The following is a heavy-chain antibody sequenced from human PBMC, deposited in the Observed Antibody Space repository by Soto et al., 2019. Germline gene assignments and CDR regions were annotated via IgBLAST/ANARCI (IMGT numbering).Heavy chain of an antibody. D-gene: IGHD3-10*01. Sequence: ASVKVSCKAPGYTFTRYDINWVRQATGEGLEWMGWMNPNSGNTGYAQKFQGRVTMTSNTSISTAYMELSSLRSKDTAVYYCARDALWFGELLYRGLGVWGPGTTVTVSS. CDR3: ARDALWFGELLYRGLGV. CDR1: GYTFTRYD. CDR2: MNPNSGNT. J-gene: IGHJ6*02. V-gene: IGHV1-8*01.